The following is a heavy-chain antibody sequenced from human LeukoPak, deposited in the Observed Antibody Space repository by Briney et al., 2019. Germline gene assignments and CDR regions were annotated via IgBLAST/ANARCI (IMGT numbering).Heavy chain of an antibody. Sequence: SETLSLTCAVSGYSVSSGYYWSWIRQPPGKGLEWIATIHHSGMTYYNPSLKSRVTISVDTSKNQFSLKLSSVTAAGTAVYYCARYTGTNWGYSFDYWGQGTLVTVSS. D-gene: IGHD7-27*01. V-gene: IGHV4-38-2*01. J-gene: IGHJ4*02. CDR2: IHHSGMT. CDR1: GYSVSSGYY. CDR3: ARYTGTNWGYSFDY.